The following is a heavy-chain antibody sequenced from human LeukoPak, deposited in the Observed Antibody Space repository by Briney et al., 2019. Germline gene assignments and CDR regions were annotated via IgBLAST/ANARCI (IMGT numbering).Heavy chain of an antibody. CDR2: IIPIFGTA. V-gene: IGHV1-69*01. J-gene: IGHJ5*02. CDR3: ARDNLKMHEDYYGSGSYYPPEWFDP. CDR1: GGTFSSYA. D-gene: IGHD3-10*01. Sequence: GSSVKVSCKASGGTFSSYAISWVRQAPGQGLEWMGGIIPIFGTANYAQKFQGRVTITADESTSTAYMELSSLRSEDTAMYYCARDNLKMHEDYYGSGSYYPPEWFDPWGQGTLVTVSS.